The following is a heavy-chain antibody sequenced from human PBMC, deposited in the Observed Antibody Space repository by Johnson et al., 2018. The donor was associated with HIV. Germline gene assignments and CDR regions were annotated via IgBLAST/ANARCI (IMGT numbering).Heavy chain of an antibody. Sequence: VQLVESRGGVVQPGRSLRLSCAASGFTFSSYAMHWVRQAPGKGLEWVAVISYDGSNKYYADSVKGRFTISRDDSKNTLYLQMNSLKTEGTAVYYCTTVEYGSGSPLWGQGTMVTVSS. V-gene: IGHV3-30-3*01. J-gene: IGHJ3*01. CDR2: ISYDGSNK. D-gene: IGHD3-10*01. CDR3: TTVEYGSGSPL. CDR1: GFTFSSYA.